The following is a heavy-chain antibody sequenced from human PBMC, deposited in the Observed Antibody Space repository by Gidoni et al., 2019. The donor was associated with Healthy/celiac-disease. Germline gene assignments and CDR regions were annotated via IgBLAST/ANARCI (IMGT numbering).Heavy chain of an antibody. CDR3: TRWSPDSYSSYFDY. D-gene: IGHD6-13*01. V-gene: IGHV3-73*01. J-gene: IGHJ4*02. Sequence: EVQLVESGGGLVQPGASLKLSCAASGFTFRGSAMHWVRQASGKGLGWVGRIRSKANSYATAYAASVKGRFTISRDDSKNTAYLQMNSLKTEDTAVYYCTRWSPDSYSSYFDYWGQGTLVTVSS. CDR2: IRSKANSYAT. CDR1: GFTFRGSA.